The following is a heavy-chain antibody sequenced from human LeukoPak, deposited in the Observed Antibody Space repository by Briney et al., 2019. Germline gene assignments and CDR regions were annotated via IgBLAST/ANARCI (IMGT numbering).Heavy chain of an antibody. V-gene: IGHV3-23*01. Sequence: GGSLRLSCAASGFTFSSYAMSWVRQAPGKGLGWVSAISGSGGSTYYAESVKGGFTISKDNSKNTLYLQMNSLRAEDTAVYYCAKGPASAAFDYWGQGTLVTVSS. D-gene: IGHD6-13*01. CDR3: AKGPASAAFDY. J-gene: IGHJ4*02. CDR2: ISGSGGST. CDR1: GFTFSSYA.